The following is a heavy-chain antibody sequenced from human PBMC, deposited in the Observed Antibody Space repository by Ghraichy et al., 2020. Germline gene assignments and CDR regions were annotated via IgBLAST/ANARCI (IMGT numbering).Heavy chain of an antibody. V-gene: IGHV4-34*01. Sequence: SETLSLTCAVYGGSFSGYYWSWIRQPPGKGLECIGEVNHSGSTNYNPSLKSRVTISVDTSKNQFSLKLSSVTAADTAVYYCARVDTTVLGRGFDPWGQGTLVTVSS. CDR3: ARVDTTVLGRGFDP. J-gene: IGHJ5*02. D-gene: IGHD4-11*01. CDR2: VNHSGST. CDR1: GGSFSGYY.